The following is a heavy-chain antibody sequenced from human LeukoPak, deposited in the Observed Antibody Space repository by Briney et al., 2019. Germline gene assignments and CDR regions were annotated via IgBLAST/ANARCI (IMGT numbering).Heavy chain of an antibody. D-gene: IGHD5-24*01. CDR3: ARASRDGYNWAYYYYMDV. Sequence: SETLSLTCTVSGGSISSSSYYWGWIRQPPGKGLEWIGSIYYSGSTYYNPSLKSRVTISVDPSKNQFSLKLSSVTAADTAVYYCARASRDGYNWAYYYYMDVWGKGTTVTVSS. J-gene: IGHJ6*03. CDR1: GGSISSSSYY. CDR2: IYYSGST. V-gene: IGHV4-39*07.